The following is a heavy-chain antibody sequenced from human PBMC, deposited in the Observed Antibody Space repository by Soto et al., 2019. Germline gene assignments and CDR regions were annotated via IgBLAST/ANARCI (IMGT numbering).Heavy chain of an antibody. Sequence: GGSLRLSCEASGFIFSSYAVNWVRQAPGKGLQWVSSITGSSDYTSYIASVKGRFTISRDNSKNTLYLQMNSLRAEDTAVYFCAKEQTTGAHYALGYWSQGTLVTVSS. CDR2: ITGSSDYT. CDR3: AKEQTTGAHYALGY. CDR1: GFIFSSYA. D-gene: IGHD2-8*02. V-gene: IGHV3-23*01. J-gene: IGHJ4*02.